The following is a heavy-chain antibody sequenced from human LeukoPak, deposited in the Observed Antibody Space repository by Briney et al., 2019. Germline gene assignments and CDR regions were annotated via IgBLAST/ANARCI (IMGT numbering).Heavy chain of an antibody. Sequence: ASVKVSCKASGYTFTGYYIHWVRQAPGQGLEWMGWVNPNSGGTNYAQKFQGRVTMTRDTSISTAYMELSRLRSEDTAVYYCAACVVPAAMDAFDIWGQGTMVTVSS. CDR3: AACVVPAAMDAFDI. D-gene: IGHD2-2*01. V-gene: IGHV1-2*02. CDR1: GYTFTGYY. CDR2: VNPNSGGT. J-gene: IGHJ3*02.